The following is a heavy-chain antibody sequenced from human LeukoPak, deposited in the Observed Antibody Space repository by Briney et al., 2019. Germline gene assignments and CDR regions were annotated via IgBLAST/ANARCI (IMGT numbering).Heavy chain of an antibody. D-gene: IGHD3-3*01. CDR2: ISYDGSNK. J-gene: IGHJ4*02. V-gene: IGHV3-30*18. Sequence: GGSLRLSCAASGFTFSSYGMHWVRQAPGKGLERVAVISYDGSNKYYADSVKGRFTISRDNSKNTLYLQMNSLRAEDTAVYYCAKPLGGFTIFGVAPYYYWGQGTLVTVSS. CDR3: AKPLGGFTIFGVAPYYY. CDR1: GFTFSSYG.